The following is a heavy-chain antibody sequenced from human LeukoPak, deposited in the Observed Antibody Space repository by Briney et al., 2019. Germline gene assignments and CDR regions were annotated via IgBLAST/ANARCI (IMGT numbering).Heavy chain of an antibody. CDR3: ARDAVGNSGSFAFDI. D-gene: IGHD1-26*01. Sequence: SETLSLTCTVSGGSVNSDSDYWTWIRQPPGKGLEWIGYIYYSGSTNYNPSLTSRVTISVDTSKNQFSLNLSSVTAADTAVYFCARDAVGNSGSFAFDIWGQGTMVTVSS. J-gene: IGHJ3*02. CDR2: IYYSGST. CDR1: GGSVNSDSDY. V-gene: IGHV4-61*01.